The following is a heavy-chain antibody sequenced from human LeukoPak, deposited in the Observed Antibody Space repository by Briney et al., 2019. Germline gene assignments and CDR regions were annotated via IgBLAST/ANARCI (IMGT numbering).Heavy chain of an antibody. CDR1: GYTFTSYY. CDR2: INPSGGST. J-gene: IGHJ6*02. D-gene: IGHD1-26*01. Sequence: ASVKVSCTASGYTFTSYYMHWVRQAPGQGLEWMGIINPSGGSTSYAQKFQGRVTMTRDTSTSTVYMELSSLRSEDTAVYYCASLWDVRNYGMDVWGQGTTVTVSS. V-gene: IGHV1-46*01. CDR3: ASLWDVRNYGMDV.